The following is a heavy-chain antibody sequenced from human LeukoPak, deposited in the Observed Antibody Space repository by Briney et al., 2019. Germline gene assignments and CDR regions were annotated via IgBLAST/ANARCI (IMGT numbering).Heavy chain of an antibody. CDR3: ARLLRPSSGYYYFWAVPTGINDY. V-gene: IGHV4-39*01. CDR2: IYYSGST. J-gene: IGHJ4*02. Sequence: PSETLSLTCTVSGGSISSSSYYWGWIRQPPGKGLEWIGSIYYSGSTYYNPSLKSRVTISVDTSKNQFSLKLSSVTAADTAVYYCARLLRPSSGYYYFWAVPTGINDYWGQGTLVTVSS. CDR1: GGSISSSSYY. D-gene: IGHD3-22*01.